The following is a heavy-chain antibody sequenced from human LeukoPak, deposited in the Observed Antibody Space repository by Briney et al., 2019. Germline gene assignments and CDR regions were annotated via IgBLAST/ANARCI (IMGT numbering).Heavy chain of an antibody. CDR3: ARGRAYFD. V-gene: IGHV4-34*01. J-gene: IGHJ4*02. Sequence: GSLRLSCAASGFTFSSYTMNWIRQPPGKGLEWIGEINHSGSTNYNPSLKSRVTVSLDTSKNQFSLKLSSVTAADTAVYYCARGRAYFDWGQGTLVTVSS. CDR1: GFTFSSYT. D-gene: IGHD3-9*01. CDR2: INHSGST.